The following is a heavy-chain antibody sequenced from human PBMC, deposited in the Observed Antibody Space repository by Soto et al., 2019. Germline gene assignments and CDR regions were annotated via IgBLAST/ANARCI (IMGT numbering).Heavy chain of an antibody. J-gene: IGHJ4*02. CDR2: MNPNSGNT. V-gene: IGHV1-8*01. Sequence: ASVKVSCKASGYTFTSYDINWVRQATGQGLEWMGWMNPNSGNTGYAQKFQGRVTMTRNTSISTAYMELSSLRSEDTAVYYCARAPYYDILTGYYTDCWGQGTLVTVS. D-gene: IGHD3-9*01. CDR3: ARAPYYDILTGYYTDC. CDR1: GYTFTSYD.